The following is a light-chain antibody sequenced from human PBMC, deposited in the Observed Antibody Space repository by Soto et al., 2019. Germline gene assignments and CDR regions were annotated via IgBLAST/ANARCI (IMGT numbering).Light chain of an antibody. CDR3: QQYGSARTWT. CDR1: QSVSSSY. V-gene: IGKV3-20*01. CDR2: GAS. J-gene: IGKJ1*01. Sequence: EIVLTQSPGTLSLSPGERATLSCRASQSVSSSYLAWYQQKPGQAPRLLIYGASSRATGIPDRFSGSGSGTDFTLTLSTLEPEDFAVYYCQQYGSARTWTFGQGTKVDIK.